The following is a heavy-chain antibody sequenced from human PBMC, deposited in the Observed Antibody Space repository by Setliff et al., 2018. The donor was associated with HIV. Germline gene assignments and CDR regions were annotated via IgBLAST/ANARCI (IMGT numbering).Heavy chain of an antibody. CDR3: ARVNGGNSPYYFDS. V-gene: IGHV1-69*13. CDR1: GGTFSSYA. D-gene: IGHD2-21*02. Sequence: ASVKVSCKASGGTFSSYAINWVRQAPGQGLEWMGGIIPVFDTANYAQKFQGRVTITADESTSTSSMELSSLGSEDTAVYYCARVNGGNSPYYFDSWGQGTLVTVSS. CDR2: IIPVFDTA. J-gene: IGHJ4*02.